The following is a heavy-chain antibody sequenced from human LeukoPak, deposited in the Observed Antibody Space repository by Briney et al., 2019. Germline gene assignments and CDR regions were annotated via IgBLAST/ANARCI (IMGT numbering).Heavy chain of an antibody. D-gene: IGHD6-13*01. CDR3: ASSHSSSWTWRDAFDI. CDR1: GFTFSSYA. V-gene: IGHV3-30-3*01. J-gene: IGHJ3*02. Sequence: PGRSLRLSCAASGFTFSSYAMHWVRQAPGKGLEWVAVISYDGSNKYYADSVKGRFTISRDNSKNTLYLQMNSLRAEDTAVYYCASSHSSSWTWRDAFDIWGQGTMVTVSS. CDR2: ISYDGSNK.